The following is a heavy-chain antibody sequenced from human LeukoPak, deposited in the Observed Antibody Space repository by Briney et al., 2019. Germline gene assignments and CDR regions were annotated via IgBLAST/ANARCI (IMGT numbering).Heavy chain of an antibody. CDR1: GFTFSSYS. CDR2: ISSSSSYI. CDR3: ARDSTVVTRMSY. V-gene: IGHV3-21*01. Sequence: GGSLRLSCAASGFTFSSYSLNWVRQAPGKGLEWVSSISSSSSYIYYADSVKGRFTISRDNAKNSLYLQMNSLRAEDTAVYYCARDSTVVTRMSYWGQGTLVTVSS. J-gene: IGHJ4*02. D-gene: IGHD4-23*01.